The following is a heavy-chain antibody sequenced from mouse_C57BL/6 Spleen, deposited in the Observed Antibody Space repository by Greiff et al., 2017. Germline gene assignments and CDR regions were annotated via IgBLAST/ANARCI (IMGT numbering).Heavy chain of an antibody. V-gene: IGHV1-69*01. CDR2: IDPSDSYT. Sequence: VQLQQPGAELVMPGASVKLSCKASGYTFTSYWMHWVKQRPGQGLEWIGEIDPSDSYTNYNQKFKGKSTLTVDKSSSTAYMQLSSLTSEDSAVYYCARKDYGSSYDWYFDFCGTGTTVTVSS. CDR3: ARKDYGSSYDWYFDF. CDR1: GYTFTSYW. J-gene: IGHJ1*03. D-gene: IGHD1-1*01.